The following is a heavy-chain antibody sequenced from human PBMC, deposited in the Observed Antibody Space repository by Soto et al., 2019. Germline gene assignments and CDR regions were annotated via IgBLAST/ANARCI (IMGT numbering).Heavy chain of an antibody. Sequence: SETLSLTCAVSGGSVSSANHSWSRIRQPPGKGLEWIGNIYRSGSTDYNPSLKSRVTISVDRSKNQFSLKLSSVTAADTAVYYCARVFPNFYYYFDTWGQGTKVTVSS. CDR3: ARVFPNFYYYFDT. J-gene: IGHJ4*02. D-gene: IGHD2-21*01. V-gene: IGHV4-30-2*01. CDR2: IYRSGST. CDR1: GGSVSSANHS.